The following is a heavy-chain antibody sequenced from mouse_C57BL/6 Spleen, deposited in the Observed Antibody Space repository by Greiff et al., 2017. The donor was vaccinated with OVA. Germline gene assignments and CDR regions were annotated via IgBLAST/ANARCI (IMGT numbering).Heavy chain of an antibody. CDR2: IDPSDSYT. CDR3: ARSSTVVPVDY. CDR1: GYTFTSYW. Sequence: QVQLQQPGAELVKPGASVKLSCKASGYTFTSYWMQWVKQRPGQGLEWIGEIDPSDSYTNYNQKFKGKATLTVDTSSSTAYMQLSSLTSEDSAVYYWARSSTVVPVDYWGQGTSVTVSS. V-gene: IGHV1-50*01. D-gene: IGHD1-1*01. J-gene: IGHJ4*01.